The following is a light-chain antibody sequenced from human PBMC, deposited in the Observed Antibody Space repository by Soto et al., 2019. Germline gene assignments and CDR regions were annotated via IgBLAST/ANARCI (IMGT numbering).Light chain of an antibody. CDR3: QQRSNWPPIT. V-gene: IGKV3D-20*02. CDR1: QIVSSNY. J-gene: IGKJ5*01. CDR2: GAS. Sequence: EIILTQSPDTLSLSPGERATLSCRASQIVSSNYLAWCQQRPGQAPRLLIYGASTRAAGIPDRFSGSGSGSGTDFTLTISRVEPEDFAVYYCQQRSNWPPITFGQGTRLEIK.